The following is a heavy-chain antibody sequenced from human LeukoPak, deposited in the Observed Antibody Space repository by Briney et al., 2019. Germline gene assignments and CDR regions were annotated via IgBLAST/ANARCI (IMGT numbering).Heavy chain of an antibody. D-gene: IGHD6-19*01. CDR1: GYTFTSYG. CDR3: ARGGTGYSSGGTGDYFDY. Sequence: ASVKVSCKASGYTFTSYGISWVRQAPGQGLEWMGWISAYNGNTNYAQKLQGRVTMTTDTSTSTAYMELRSLRSEDTAVYYCARGGTGYSSGGTGDYFDYWGQGTLVTVSS. CDR2: ISAYNGNT. V-gene: IGHV1-18*01. J-gene: IGHJ4*02.